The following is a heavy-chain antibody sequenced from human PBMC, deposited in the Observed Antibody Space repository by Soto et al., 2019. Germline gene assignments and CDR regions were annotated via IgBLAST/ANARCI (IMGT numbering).Heavy chain of an antibody. D-gene: IGHD2-21*01. J-gene: IGHJ6*03. CDR2: ISWNGRSK. V-gene: IGHV3-9*01. Sequence: EVQLVESGGALVQPGRSLRLSCAASGFTFDDYAMHWVRQVPGKGLEWVSGISWNGRSKAYAGSVEGRFTISRDSASNSLYLQMDSLRAEDTALYYCAKDGVSLAYFYYMDVWGNGTTVTVSS. CDR1: GFTFDDYA. CDR3: AKDGVSLAYFYYMDV.